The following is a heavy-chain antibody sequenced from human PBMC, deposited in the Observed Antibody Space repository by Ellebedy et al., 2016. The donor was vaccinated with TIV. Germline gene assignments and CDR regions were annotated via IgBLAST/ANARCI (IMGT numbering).Heavy chain of an antibody. J-gene: IGHJ4*02. Sequence: GESLKISCAASGFTFSHYAMHWVRQAPGKGLEWVVEVSYDGNTKYYTDSVKGRFTISRDNSKNTLYLQMNSLRAEDTAVYYCPYSSGWYKFDDWGQGTLVTVSS. D-gene: IGHD6-19*01. V-gene: IGHV3-30*04. CDR3: PYSSGWYKFDD. CDR1: GFTFSHYA. CDR2: VSYDGNTK.